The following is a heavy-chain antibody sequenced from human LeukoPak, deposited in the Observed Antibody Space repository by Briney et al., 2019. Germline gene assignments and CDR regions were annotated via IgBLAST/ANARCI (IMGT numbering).Heavy chain of an antibody. CDR2: ISWGSGSI. J-gene: IGHJ1*01. CDR1: GFTFDDYA. V-gene: IGHV3-9*01. CDR3: AARETTTTKLLGFQH. D-gene: IGHD4-17*01. Sequence: GRSLRLSCAASGFTFDDYAMHWVRQAPGKGLEWVSGISWGSGSIAYADSVKGRFTISRDNAKNSLYLQMNSLRPEDTAFYYCAARETTTTKLLGFQHWGQGTLVTVSS.